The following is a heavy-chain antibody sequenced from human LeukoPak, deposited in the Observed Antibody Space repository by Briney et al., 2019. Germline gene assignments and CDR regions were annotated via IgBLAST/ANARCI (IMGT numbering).Heavy chain of an antibody. CDR2: IIPIFGTA. CDR3: ARCDYYGSGSYPIYYYYMDV. CDR1: GGTFSSYA. Sequence: GASVKVSCKASGGTFSSYAISWVRQAPGQGLEWMGGIIPIFGTANYAQKFQGRVTITADESTSTAYMELSSLRSEDTAVYYCARCDYYGSGSYPIYYYYMDVWGKGTTVTVSS. V-gene: IGHV1-69*13. J-gene: IGHJ6*03. D-gene: IGHD3-10*01.